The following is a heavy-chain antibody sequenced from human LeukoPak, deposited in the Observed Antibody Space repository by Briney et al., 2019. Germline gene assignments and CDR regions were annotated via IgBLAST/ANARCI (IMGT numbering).Heavy chain of an antibody. CDR3: TTDRVMITFGGVIAKYYFDY. CDR1: GFTFSNAW. V-gene: IGHV3-15*01. J-gene: IGHJ4*02. Sequence: GGSLRLSCAASGFTFSNAWMSWVRQAPGKGLEWVGRIKSETDGGTTDYAAPVKGRFTISRDDSKNTLYLQMNSLKTEDTAVYYRTTDRVMITFGGVIAKYYFDYWGQGTLVTVSS. CDR2: IKSETDGGTT. D-gene: IGHD3-16*02.